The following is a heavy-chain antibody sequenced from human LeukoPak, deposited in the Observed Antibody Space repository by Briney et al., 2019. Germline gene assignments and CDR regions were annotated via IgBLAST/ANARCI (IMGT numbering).Heavy chain of an antibody. Sequence: PGGSLRLSCAASGFTFSSYAMHWVRQAPGKGLEWGAVISYDGSNKDYADSVKGRFTISRDNSRSTLFLQMNSLRAEDTAVYYCARDRRPPDYWGQGTLVTVSS. V-gene: IGHV3-30-3*01. J-gene: IGHJ4*02. D-gene: IGHD6-25*01. CDR3: ARDRRPPDY. CDR2: ISYDGSNK. CDR1: GFTFSSYA.